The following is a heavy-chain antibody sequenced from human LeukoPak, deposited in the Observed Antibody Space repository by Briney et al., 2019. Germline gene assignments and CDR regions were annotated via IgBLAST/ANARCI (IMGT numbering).Heavy chain of an antibody. J-gene: IGHJ5*02. V-gene: IGHV3-48*01. CDR3: ARGKTSQNIVTRKTYNWFDP. CDR1: GFTFSSYS. CDR2: ISSSSSTI. Sequence: GGSLRLSCAASGFTFSSYSMNWVRQAPGKGLEWVSYISSSSSTIYYADSVKGRFTISRDNAKNSLYLQMNSLRAEDTAVYYCARGKTSQNIVTRKTYNWFDPWGQGTLVTVSS. D-gene: IGHD2/OR15-2a*01.